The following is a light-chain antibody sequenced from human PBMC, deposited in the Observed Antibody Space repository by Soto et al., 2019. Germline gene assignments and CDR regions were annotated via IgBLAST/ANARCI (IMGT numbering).Light chain of an antibody. Sequence: QSVLTQPPSVSAAPGQEVTISCSGSSSNIGNNYVSWYQQLPGTAPKLLIFENNKRPSGIPDRFSASKSGTSATLAITGLQTGDAADYYCGTWDNSLSLPYVFGTGTKLTVL. CDR3: GTWDNSLSLPYV. CDR2: ENN. V-gene: IGLV1-51*02. CDR1: SSNIGNNY. J-gene: IGLJ1*01.